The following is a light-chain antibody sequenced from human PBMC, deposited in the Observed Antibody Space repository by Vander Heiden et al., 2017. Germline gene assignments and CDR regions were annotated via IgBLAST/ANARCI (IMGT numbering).Light chain of an antibody. CDR2: GAS. CDR1: QSVSSSY. V-gene: IGKV3-20*01. CDR3: QQYGSSPKYT. Sequence: EIVLTQSPGTLSLSPGARAPLSCRASQSVSSSYLAWYQQKPGQAPRLLIYGASSRATGIPDRFSGRGSGTDFTLTISRLEPEDFAVYYCQQYGSSPKYTFGQGTKLEIK. J-gene: IGKJ2*01.